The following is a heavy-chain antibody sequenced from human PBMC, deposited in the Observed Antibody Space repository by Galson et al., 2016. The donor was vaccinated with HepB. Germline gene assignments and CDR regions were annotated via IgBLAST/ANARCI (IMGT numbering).Heavy chain of an antibody. CDR3: AKAGESRGYYYGMDV. V-gene: IGHV3-23*01. Sequence: SLRLSCAASGFSFSRYTMYWVRQAPGKGLEWISGFSASGNRPSYADSVKGRFTISRDTSKNTLYLQMNSLRAEDTAVYYCAKAGESRGYYYGMDVWGQGTTVTVSS. D-gene: IGHD2-2*01. CDR1: GFSFSRYT. J-gene: IGHJ6*02. CDR2: FSASGNRP.